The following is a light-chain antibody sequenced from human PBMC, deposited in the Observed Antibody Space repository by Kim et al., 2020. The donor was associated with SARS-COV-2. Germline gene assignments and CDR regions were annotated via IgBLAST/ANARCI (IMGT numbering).Light chain of an antibody. CDR2: DAT. V-gene: IGKV3-15*01. CDR1: QTIKNR. CDR3: QQSNDWPPLT. Sequence: RERATLSCRASQTIKNRLVWYQHKPGQAPRLLIYDATTRATGVPARFIGSGSETDFTLTISSLQSEDFAVYYCQQSNDWPPLTFGQGTKVDIK. J-gene: IGKJ1*01.